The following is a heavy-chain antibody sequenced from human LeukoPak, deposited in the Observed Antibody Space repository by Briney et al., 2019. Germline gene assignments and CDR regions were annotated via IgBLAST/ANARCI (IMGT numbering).Heavy chain of an antibody. V-gene: IGHV3-74*01. D-gene: IGHD5-24*01. CDR2: INTDASST. CDR3: ARIGDGDYPPFHYVDL. Sequence: GGSLRLSCVASGFTFSDYWMLWVRQAPGKGLVWVSRINTDASSTIYADSVKGRFTVSRDNAKNTLYLQMNGLRAEDTAVYYCARIGDGDYPPFHYVDLWGRGTLVTVSS. J-gene: IGHJ2*01. CDR1: GFTFSDYW.